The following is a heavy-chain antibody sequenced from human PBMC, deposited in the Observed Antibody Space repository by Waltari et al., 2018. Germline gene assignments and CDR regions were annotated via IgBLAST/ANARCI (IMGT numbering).Heavy chain of an antibody. Sequence: EVQLVESGGGLIQPGGSLSLSCAAFEFTVSSNYMSWVRQAPGKGMEWVSVIYSGGSTNYADSVKGRFSISRDNAKNTLYLQMNSLGAEDTAVYYCARGGSSGWHNFDYWGQGTLVTVSS. CDR3: ARGGSSGWHNFDY. D-gene: IGHD6-19*01. CDR1: EFTVSSNY. J-gene: IGHJ4*02. V-gene: IGHV3-53*01. CDR2: IYSGGST.